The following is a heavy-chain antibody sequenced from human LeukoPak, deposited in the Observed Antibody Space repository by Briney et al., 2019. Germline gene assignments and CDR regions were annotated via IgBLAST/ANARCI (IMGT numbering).Heavy chain of an antibody. Sequence: GASVKVSYKASAYTFTTYGVSWVRQAPGQGLEWMGWISAYNGVTNYAQKFQGRVTMTTDTSTSTAYMELRSLRSDDTAVYYCARVIIKGSTSCYFGYWGQGTLVTVSS. CDR3: ARVIIKGSTSCYFGY. J-gene: IGHJ4*02. V-gene: IGHV1-18*01. CDR1: AYTFTTYG. D-gene: IGHD2-2*01. CDR2: ISAYNGVT.